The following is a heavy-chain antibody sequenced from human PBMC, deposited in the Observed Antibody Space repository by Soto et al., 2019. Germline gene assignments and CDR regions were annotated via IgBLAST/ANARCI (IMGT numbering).Heavy chain of an antibody. V-gene: IGHV5-51*01. CDR3: ARQNGAFDI. J-gene: IGHJ3*02. D-gene: IGHD2-8*01. Sequence: PGESLKISCNGSGYRFTNFWIGWVRQMPGKGLEWMGIIYPGDSDIRYSPSFQGQVTISADKSINTAYLQWSSLKASDTAMYYCARQNGAFDIWGQGTMVTVS. CDR2: IYPGDSDI. CDR1: GYRFTNFW.